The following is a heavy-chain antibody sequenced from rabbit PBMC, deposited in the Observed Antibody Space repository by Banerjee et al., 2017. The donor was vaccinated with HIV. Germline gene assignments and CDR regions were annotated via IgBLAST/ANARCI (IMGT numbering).Heavy chain of an antibody. J-gene: IGHJ4*01. V-gene: IGHV1S40*01. D-gene: IGHD4-2*01. CDR3: ARDYAGSNSVYYFDL. CDR2: IYADNSGNT. Sequence: QSLEESGGDLVKPGASLTLTCTASGFSFSSSYYMCWVRQAPGKGLEWIACIYADNSGNTYYASWAKGRFTISKTSSTTVTLQMTSLTAADTATYFCARDYAGSNSVYYFDLWGPGTLVTVS. CDR1: GFSFSSSYY.